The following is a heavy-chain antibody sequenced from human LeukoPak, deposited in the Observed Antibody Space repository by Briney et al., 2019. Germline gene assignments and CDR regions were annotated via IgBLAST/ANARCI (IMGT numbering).Heavy chain of an antibody. J-gene: IGHJ4*02. V-gene: IGHV3-30*02. CDR1: GFTFSSYG. CDR2: IRYDGSNK. D-gene: IGHD2-2*01. Sequence: GGSLRLSYVASGFTFSSYGMHWVRQAPGKGLEWVSFIRYDGSNKYYADSVKGLLTISRDNSKNTLYLQMNSLRAEDTAVYYCATPASTEDSNYFDVWGQGPLVNVAS. CDR3: ATPASTEDSNYFDV.